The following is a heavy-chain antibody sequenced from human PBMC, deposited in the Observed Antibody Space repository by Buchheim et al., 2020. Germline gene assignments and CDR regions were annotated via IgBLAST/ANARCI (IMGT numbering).Heavy chain of an antibody. J-gene: IGHJ4*02. CDR3: ARLVSYLDY. D-gene: IGHD3-9*01. Sequence: EVQLVQSGAEVKKAGESLRISCKASGYSFSSYWFAWVRQMPGKGLEWLGIIYPDESDTTYSPSFQGHVTISVDKSLKTAYLQWNSLKPSDTAMYYCARLVSYLDYWGQGTL. CDR1: GYSFSSYW. CDR2: IYPDESDT. V-gene: IGHV5-51*03.